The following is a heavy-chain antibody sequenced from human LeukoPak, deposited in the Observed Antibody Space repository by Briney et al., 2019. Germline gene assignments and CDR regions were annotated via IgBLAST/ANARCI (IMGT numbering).Heavy chain of an antibody. Sequence: SETLSLTCTVSGGSISSTSYYWGWIRQPPGKGLEWIGSIYYSGSTYYNPSLKSRVTISVDTSKNHFSLKMSSVTAADTAVYYCASDRIEVDAFDIWGQGTMVTVSS. V-gene: IGHV4-39*02. CDR1: GGSISSTSYY. D-gene: IGHD2-15*01. CDR2: IYYSGST. J-gene: IGHJ3*02. CDR3: ASDRIEVDAFDI.